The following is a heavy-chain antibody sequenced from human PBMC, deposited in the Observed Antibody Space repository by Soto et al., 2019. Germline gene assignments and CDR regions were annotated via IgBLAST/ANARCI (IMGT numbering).Heavy chain of an antibody. CDR3: ARVRSKDSSGWSYYFDY. Sequence: SESLSLTCTVSGGSISSGGYYWSWIRQHPGKGLEWIGYIYYSGSTYYNPSLKSRVTISVDTSKNQFSLKLSSVTAADTAVYYCARVRSKDSSGWSYYFDYWGQGTLVTVSS. D-gene: IGHD6-19*01. V-gene: IGHV4-31*03. CDR2: IYYSGST. CDR1: GGSISSGGYY. J-gene: IGHJ4*02.